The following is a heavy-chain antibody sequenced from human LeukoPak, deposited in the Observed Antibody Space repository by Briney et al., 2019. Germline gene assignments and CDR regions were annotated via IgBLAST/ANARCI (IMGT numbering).Heavy chain of an antibody. Sequence: SQTLSLACTVSGGSISSGEYYWSWIRQPPGKGLEWIGYIYYSGSTYYNPSLKSRVTISVDTSKNQFSLKLSSVTAADTAVYYCARGHSIVATDYWGQGTLVTVSS. CDR2: IYYSGST. V-gene: IGHV4-30-4*01. J-gene: IGHJ4*02. CDR1: GGSISSGEYY. D-gene: IGHD5-12*01. CDR3: ARGHSIVATDY.